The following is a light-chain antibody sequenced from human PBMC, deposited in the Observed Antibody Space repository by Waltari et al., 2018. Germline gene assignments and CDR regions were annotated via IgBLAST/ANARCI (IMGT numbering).Light chain of an antibody. J-gene: IGLJ3*02. Sequence: QSVLTQPPSMSGAPGQKVTIPCTGGSSNFGAGYDLHWYQQFPGTAPKLLIFGNTNRPSAVPGRFSGSRSGTSASLAIAGLQSEDEAVYYCQSFDSSLSASVFGGGTKLTVL. CDR1: SSNFGAGYD. CDR2: GNT. V-gene: IGLV1-40*01. CDR3: QSFDSSLSASV.